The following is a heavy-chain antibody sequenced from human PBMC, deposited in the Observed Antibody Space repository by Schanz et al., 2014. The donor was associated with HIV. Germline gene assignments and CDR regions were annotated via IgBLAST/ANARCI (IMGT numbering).Heavy chain of an antibody. J-gene: IGHJ4*02. CDR3: ANDPELTTITGYFDS. CDR2: ISAGGRDT. D-gene: IGHD4-4*01. CDR1: GFAFSDYA. Sequence: EVPLLESGGGLAQPGGSQRLSCAASGFAFSDYAMSWVRQAPGKGLEWASSISAGGRDTYYADSVKGRFTISRDNSKNTLYLQMNRLRAEDTALYFCANDPELTTITGYFDSWGQGTLVTVSS. V-gene: IGHV3-23*01.